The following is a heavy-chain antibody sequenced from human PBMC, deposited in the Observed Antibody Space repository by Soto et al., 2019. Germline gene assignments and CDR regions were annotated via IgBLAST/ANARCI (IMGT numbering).Heavy chain of an antibody. CDR2: TNPSNGGT. Sequence: GATVKVSSKASGYTFTVYYIHCVLETPGQGLEWMGWTNPSNGGTNYAQKFQGRVTMTRDTSLSTAYMELTTLRSDDTAVFYCAREVGGGRQYYFDSWGLRTVVTVSS. D-gene: IGHD3-16*01. V-gene: IGHV1-2*03. CDR3: AREVGGGRQYYFDS. J-gene: IGHJ4*02. CDR1: GYTFTVYY.